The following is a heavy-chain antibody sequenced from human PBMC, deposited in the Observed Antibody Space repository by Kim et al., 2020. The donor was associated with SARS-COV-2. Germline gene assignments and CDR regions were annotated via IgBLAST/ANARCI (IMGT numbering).Heavy chain of an antibody. CDR1: GFTFSSYS. Sequence: GGSLRLSCAASGFTFSSYSMNWVRQAPGKGLEWVSSISSSSSYIYYADSVKGRFTISRDNAKNSLYLQMNSLRAEDTAVYYCARGGRDYDILTQPPNWGQGTMVTVSS. J-gene: IGHJ3*01. D-gene: IGHD3-9*01. CDR3: ARGGRDYDILTQPPN. CDR2: ISSSSSYI. V-gene: IGHV3-21*01.